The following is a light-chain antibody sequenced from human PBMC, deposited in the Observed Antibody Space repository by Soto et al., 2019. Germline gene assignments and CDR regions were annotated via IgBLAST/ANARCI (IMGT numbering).Light chain of an antibody. Sequence: QSVLTQPASVSGSPGQSITISCTGTSSDVGSYNLVSWYQQHPGKAPKLMIYEGSKRPSGISNSFSGSKSGNTASLTISGLQAEDEADYYCCSYSGSSTPLYVFGPGAQVTV. CDR3: CSYSGSSTPLYV. CDR1: SSDVGSYNL. V-gene: IGLV2-23*01. J-gene: IGLJ1*01. CDR2: EGS.